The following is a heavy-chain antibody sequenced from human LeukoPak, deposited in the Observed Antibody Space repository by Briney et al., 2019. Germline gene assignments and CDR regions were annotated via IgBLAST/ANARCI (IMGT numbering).Heavy chain of an antibody. J-gene: IGHJ4*02. CDR3: AKESPGRGSSYGLIEH. CDR1: GLAFSSFG. CDR2: IPYDGGNE. V-gene: IGHV3-30*18. D-gene: IGHD5-18*01. Sequence: PGGSLRLSCAASGLAFSSFGMHWARQAPGKGLEWVALIPYDGGNEYYADSVRVRFTISRDNSKDTLYLQLNSLRPEDRAVYYRAKESPGRGSSYGLIEHWGQRTLVPVSS.